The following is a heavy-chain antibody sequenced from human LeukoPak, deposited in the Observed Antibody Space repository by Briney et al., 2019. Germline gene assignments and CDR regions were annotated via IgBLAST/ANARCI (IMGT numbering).Heavy chain of an antibody. CDR3: ARDRCGGDCYYFDY. D-gene: IGHD2-21*02. J-gene: IGHJ4*02. CDR1: GFTFSAYA. V-gene: IGHV3-33*08. Sequence: PGVSLRLSCATSGFTFSAYAMHWVRQAPGKGLEWVAVTWYDGNNKDYADSVKGRFTISRDNSKNTLYLQMNSLRADDTAVYHCARDRCGGDCYYFDYWGQGTLVTVSS. CDR2: TWYDGNNK.